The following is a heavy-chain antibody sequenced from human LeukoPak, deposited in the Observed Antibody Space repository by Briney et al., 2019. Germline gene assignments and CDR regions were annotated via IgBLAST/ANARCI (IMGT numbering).Heavy chain of an antibody. CDR3: AKAIQWLVPWYFDL. CDR2: IIGSGDST. CDR1: GFTFSSYG. V-gene: IGHV3-23*01. Sequence: PGGSLRLSCAASGFTFSSYGMSWVRQAPGKGLEWVSAIIGSGDSTYYVDSVKGRFTVSRDNSKNTLYLQMNSLRAEDTAVYYCAKAIQWLVPWYFDLWGRGTLVTVSS. J-gene: IGHJ2*01. D-gene: IGHD6-19*01.